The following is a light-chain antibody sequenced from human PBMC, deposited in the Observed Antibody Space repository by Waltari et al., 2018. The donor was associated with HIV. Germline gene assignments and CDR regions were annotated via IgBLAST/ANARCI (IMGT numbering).Light chain of an antibody. V-gene: IGLV2-23*02. CDR1: SNDVGFYNL. CDR2: EVS. CDR3: GSYAGSNAYV. Sequence: QSALTQPASVSGSPGQSITIPCTRTSNDVGFYNLVPRYQQDPGKAPKVMIYEVSKRPSGVSNRCSGSKSGNTASLTISGLQAEDEADYYCGSYAGSNAYVFGIGTKVTVL. J-gene: IGLJ1*01.